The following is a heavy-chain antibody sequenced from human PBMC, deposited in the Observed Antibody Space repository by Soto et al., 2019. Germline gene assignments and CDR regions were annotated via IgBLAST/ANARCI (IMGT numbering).Heavy chain of an antibody. CDR1: GFTFSSYA. D-gene: IGHD6-13*01. CDR2: ISGSGGST. CDR3: ATSVGSSSWYYIDY. J-gene: IGHJ4*02. V-gene: IGHV3-23*01. Sequence: GGSLRLSCAASGFTFSSYAMSWVRQAPGKGLEWVSAISGSGGSTYYADSVKGRFTISRDNSKNTLYLQMNSLRAEDTAVYYCATSVGSSSWYYIDYWGQGTLVTVSS.